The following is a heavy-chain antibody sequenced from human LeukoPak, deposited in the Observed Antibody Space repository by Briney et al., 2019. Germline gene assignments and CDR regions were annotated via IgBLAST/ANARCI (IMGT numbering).Heavy chain of an antibody. CDR3: ARIVADSSGYYY. CDR2: MNPNSGNT. V-gene: IGHV1-8*01. CDR1: GYTFTSYD. D-gene: IGHD3-22*01. Sequence: ASVKVSCKASGYTFTSYDINWVRQATGQGLEWMGWMNPNSGNTGYAQKFQGRATMTRNTSISTAYMELSSLRSEDTAVYYCARIVADSSGYYYWGQGTLVTVSS. J-gene: IGHJ4*02.